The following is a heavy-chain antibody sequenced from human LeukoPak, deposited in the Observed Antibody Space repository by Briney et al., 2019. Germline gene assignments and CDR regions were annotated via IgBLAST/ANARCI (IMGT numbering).Heavy chain of an antibody. Sequence: GGSLRLSCTASGFNFSTYWMTWVRQVPGKGLEWVANIKEDGSEIYYVDAVKGRFSISRDNAKNSLYLQMNSLRAEDTAVYFCARDYIGGWNDHWGQGTLVTVSS. CDR2: IKEDGSEI. V-gene: IGHV3-7*01. CDR1: GFNFSTYW. J-gene: IGHJ4*02. D-gene: IGHD3-16*01. CDR3: ARDYIGGWNDH.